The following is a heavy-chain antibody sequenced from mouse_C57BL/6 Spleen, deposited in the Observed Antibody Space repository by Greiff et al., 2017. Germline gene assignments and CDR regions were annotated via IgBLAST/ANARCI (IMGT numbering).Heavy chain of an antibody. CDR1: GYTFTSYW. Sequence: QVQLQQPGAELVMPGASVKLSCKASGYTFTSYWMHWVKQRPGQGLEWIGEIDPSDSYTNYNQKFKGKSTLTVDKSSSTAYMQLSSLTSEDSAVXYCARELRAMDYWGQGTSVTVSS. V-gene: IGHV1-69*01. CDR2: IDPSDSYT. CDR3: ARELRAMDY. D-gene: IGHD3-2*02. J-gene: IGHJ4*01.